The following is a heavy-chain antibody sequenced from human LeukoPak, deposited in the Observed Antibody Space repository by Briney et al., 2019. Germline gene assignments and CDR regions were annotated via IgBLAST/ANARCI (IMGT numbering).Heavy chain of an antibody. CDR3: AREVLSHTLRYFDY. J-gene: IGHJ4*02. V-gene: IGHV3-7*01. CDR1: GFTFSSYW. D-gene: IGHD3-9*01. CDR2: IKRDGSEK. Sequence: GGSLRLSCAASGFTFSSYWMSWARQAPGKGLEWVANIKRDGSEKYYVDSVKGRFTISRDNAKNSLYLQMNSLRAEDTAVYYCAREVLSHTLRYFDYWGQGTLVTVSS.